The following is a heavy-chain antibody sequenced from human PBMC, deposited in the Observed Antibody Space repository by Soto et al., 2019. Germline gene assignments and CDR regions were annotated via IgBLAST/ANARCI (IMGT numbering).Heavy chain of an antibody. J-gene: IGHJ4*02. D-gene: IGHD3-9*01. CDR1: DDSINSDKYY. V-gene: IGHV4-39*01. CDR3: ARLEGLATISYYFDF. Sequence: QLQLQESGPGLVKPSETLSLTCSVSDDSINSDKYYWGWIRQPPGKGLEWIGSIYYRGNAYYNPSLPARGTISLDKSNSLFSLQLNSVTAADSAVYFCARLEGLATISYYFDFWGPGALVTVSS. CDR2: IYYRGNA.